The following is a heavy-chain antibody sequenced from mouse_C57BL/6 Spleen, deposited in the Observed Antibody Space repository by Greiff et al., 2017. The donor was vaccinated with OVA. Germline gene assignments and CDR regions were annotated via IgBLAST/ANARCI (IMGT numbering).Heavy chain of an antibody. J-gene: IGHJ4*01. CDR3: ARFYDYDERDYAMDY. CDR1: GFSLTSYA. Sequence: VQLVESGPGLVAPSQSLSITCTVSGFSLTSYAISWVRQPPGKGLEWLGVIWTGGGTNYNSALKSRLSISKDNSKSQVFLKMNSLQTDDTARYYCARFYDYDERDYAMDYWGQGTSVTVSS. CDR2: IWTGGGT. V-gene: IGHV2-9-1*01. D-gene: IGHD2-4*01.